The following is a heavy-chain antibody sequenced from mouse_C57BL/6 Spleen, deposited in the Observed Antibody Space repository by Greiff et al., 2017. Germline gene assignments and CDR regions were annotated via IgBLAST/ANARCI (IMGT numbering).Heavy chain of an antibody. Sequence: QVQLQQSGPELVKPGASVKIPCKASGYSFTSYYIHWVKQRPGQGLEWIGWIYPGRGNSMYKEKFNGKATLTADTASSTAYWQLSSLTSEDSSVYYCARGSINWSYAMDYWGQGTTVTVSS. CDR3: ARGSINWSYAMDY. V-gene: IGHV1-66*01. D-gene: IGHD4-1*01. J-gene: IGHJ4*01. CDR1: GYSFTSYY. CDR2: IYPGRGNS.